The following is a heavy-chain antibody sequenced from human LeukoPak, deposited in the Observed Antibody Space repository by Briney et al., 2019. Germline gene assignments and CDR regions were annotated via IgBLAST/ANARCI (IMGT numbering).Heavy chain of an antibody. V-gene: IGHV3-21*01. CDR2: ISSSSSYI. D-gene: IGHD5-12*01. CDR3: ARGHPRYSGYDYASVPDAFDI. CDR1: GFTFSSYS. J-gene: IGHJ3*02. Sequence: GGSLRLSCAASGFTFSSYSMKWVRQAPGKGLEWVSSISSSSSYIYYADSVKGRFTISRDNAKNSLYLQMNSLRAEDTAVYYCARGHPRYSGYDYASVPDAFDIWGQGTMVTVSS.